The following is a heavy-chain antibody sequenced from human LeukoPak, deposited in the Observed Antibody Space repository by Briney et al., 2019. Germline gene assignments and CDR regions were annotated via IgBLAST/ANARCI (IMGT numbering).Heavy chain of an antibody. D-gene: IGHD5-24*01. J-gene: IGHJ4*02. CDR1: GFTFSSYA. CDR3: AKDPGSRDGYNPFDY. V-gene: IGHV3-23*01. CDR2: ISGSGGST. Sequence: PGGSLRLSCAAPGFTFSSYAMSWVRQAPGKGLEWVSAISGSGGSTYYADSVKGRFTISRDNSKNTLYLQMNSLRAEDTAVYYCAKDPGSRDGYNPFDYWGQGTLVTVSS.